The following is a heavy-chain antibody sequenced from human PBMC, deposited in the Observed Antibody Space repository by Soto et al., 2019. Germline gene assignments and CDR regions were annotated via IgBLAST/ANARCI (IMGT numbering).Heavy chain of an antibody. CDR3: ARMDSNSFRFANYYYGMAV. J-gene: IGHJ6*02. Sequence: EVQLVESGGGLVQPGGSLRLSCAASGFTFSSYSMNWVRQGPGKGLEWVSYISSSSNTIYYADSVKGRFSISRDNAKRSLYLQMNSLRDEDTAVYYCARMDSNSFRFANYYYGMAVWGQGTTVTVSS. CDR2: ISSSSNTI. D-gene: IGHD6-6*01. V-gene: IGHV3-48*02. CDR1: GFTFSSYS.